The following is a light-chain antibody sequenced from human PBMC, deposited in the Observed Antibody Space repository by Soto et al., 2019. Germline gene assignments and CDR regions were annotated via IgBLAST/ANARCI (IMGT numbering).Light chain of an antibody. J-gene: IGKJ3*01. CDR3: QQYGDSPI. Sequence: IQLTQSPSSLSASVGDRVTITCQASRGISSYLAWYQQKPGKPPKLLVYSASTLQGGVPSRFSGSGSGTDFTLTISRLEPEDFAVYYCQQYGDSPIFGPGTKVDI. CDR1: RGISSY. CDR2: SAS. V-gene: IGKV1-9*01.